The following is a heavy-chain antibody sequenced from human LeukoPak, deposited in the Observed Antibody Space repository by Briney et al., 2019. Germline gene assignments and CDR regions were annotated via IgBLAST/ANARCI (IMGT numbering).Heavy chain of an antibody. CDR3: AGSVRGYRKNLDY. Sequence: ASVKVSFKGSGYTFTGYYMHWVRPGPGQGLGWMGIINPSGGSTSYAQKFQGRVTMTRDMSTSTVYMELSSLRSEDTAAYYCAGSVRGYRKNLDYWGQGTLVTVSS. D-gene: IGHD5/OR15-5a*01. J-gene: IGHJ4*02. V-gene: IGHV1-46*01. CDR1: GYTFTGYY. CDR2: INPSGGST.